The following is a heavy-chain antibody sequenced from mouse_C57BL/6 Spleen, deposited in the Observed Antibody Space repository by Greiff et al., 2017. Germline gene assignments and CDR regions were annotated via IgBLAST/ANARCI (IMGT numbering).Heavy chain of an antibody. V-gene: IGHV2-9-1*01. D-gene: IGHD3-2*02. Sequence: VKVVESGPGLVAPSQSLSITCTVSGFSLTSYAISWVRQPPGKGLEWLGVIWTGGGTNYNSALKSRLSISKDNSKSQVFLKMNSLQTDDTARYYCARRGAQATMYYFDYWGQGTTLTVSS. CDR3: ARRGAQATMYYFDY. J-gene: IGHJ2*01. CDR1: GFSLTSYA. CDR2: IWTGGGT.